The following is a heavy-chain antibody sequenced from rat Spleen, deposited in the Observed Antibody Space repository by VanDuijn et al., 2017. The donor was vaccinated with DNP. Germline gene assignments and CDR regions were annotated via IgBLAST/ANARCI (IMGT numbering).Heavy chain of an antibody. CDR2: IWSGGNT. CDR1: GFSLTSYT. V-gene: IGHV2-15*01. J-gene: IGHJ3*01. D-gene: IGHD1-2*01. Sequence: QVQLKESGPGLVQPSQTLSLTCTVSGFSLTSYTVSWVRQPPGKGVEWMGVIWSGGNTDYNSALKPRLSISRDTSKNQVFLKMNSLQIEDTATYYCARSPESSYIYFPWAYWGQGTLVTVSS. CDR3: ARSPESSYIYFPWAY.